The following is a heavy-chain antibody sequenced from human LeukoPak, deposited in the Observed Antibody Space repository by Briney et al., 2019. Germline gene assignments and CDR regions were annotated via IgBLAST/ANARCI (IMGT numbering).Heavy chain of an antibody. CDR1: GYTFTGYY. V-gene: IGHV1-2*02. J-gene: IGHJ3*02. D-gene: IGHD3-10*01. CDR2: INPNSGGT. CDR3: ASLEYGSGSYYRDDAFDI. Sequence: GASVKVSCKASGYTFTGYYMHWVRQAPGQGLEWMGWINPNSGGTNYAQKFQGRVTMTRDTSISTAYMELSRLRSDNTAVYYCASLEYGSGSYYRDDAFDIWGQGTTVTVSS.